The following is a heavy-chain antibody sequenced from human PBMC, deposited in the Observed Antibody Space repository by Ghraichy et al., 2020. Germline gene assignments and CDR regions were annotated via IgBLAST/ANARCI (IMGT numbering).Heavy chain of an antibody. CDR1: GLPLNNNH. CDR3: AGSLSGLDSGDH. J-gene: IGHJ4*02. D-gene: IGHD6-19*01. Sequence: GESPNISCAVSGLPLNNNHINWVRQAPGKGLEWVSFIYKDGDTSYADSVKGRFTISRDRAKNTVYLQMDSLRDEDTAKYYCAGSLSGLDSGDHWGQGTLVTVSS. CDR2: IYKDGDT. V-gene: IGHV3-53*01.